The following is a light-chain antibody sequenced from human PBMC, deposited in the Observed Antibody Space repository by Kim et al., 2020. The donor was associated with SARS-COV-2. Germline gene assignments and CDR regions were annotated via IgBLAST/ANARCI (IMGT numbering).Light chain of an antibody. CDR1: NIGSNS. V-gene: IGLV3-21*04. CDR2: FDS. J-gene: IGLJ1*01. Sequence: GQTAWPTCGGANIGSNSAYLSQNKSGQAHVLVMCFDSARPAEIAERFSAPTSGNTASLTINNVEAGDEADYYCQVWDTSSDYQYVFGTGTKVTV. CDR3: QVWDTSSDYQYV.